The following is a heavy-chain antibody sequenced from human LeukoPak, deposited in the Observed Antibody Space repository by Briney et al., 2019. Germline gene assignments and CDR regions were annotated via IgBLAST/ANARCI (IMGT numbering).Heavy chain of an antibody. V-gene: IGHV4-34*01. CDR3: ARANYDSSGYYGVVQYYFDY. CDR2: VNHSGGT. CDR1: GGSFSGYY. J-gene: IGHJ4*02. Sequence: SETLSLTCAVYGGSFSGYYWTWIRQSPGKGLEWIAEVNHSGGTNYNPSLRSRVTISVDTSKNQFSLRLSSVTAADTAVYYCARANYDSSGYYGVVQYYFDYWGQGTLVTVSS. D-gene: IGHD3-22*01.